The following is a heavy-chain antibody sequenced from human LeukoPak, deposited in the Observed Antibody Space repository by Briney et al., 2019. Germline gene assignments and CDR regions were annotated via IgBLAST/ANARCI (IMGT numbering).Heavy chain of an antibody. Sequence: GGSLRLSCAASGFPFSSHWMHWVRQVSGKGLLWVSRLSPDGSTTAYADSVKGRFTISRDNAKYTLYLQMSSLRAEDTAVYYCVRGTSGYNYGYLDSWGQGTLVTVSS. J-gene: IGHJ4*02. CDR1: GFPFSSHW. CDR3: VRGTSGYNYGYLDS. V-gene: IGHV3-74*01. CDR2: LSPDGSTT. D-gene: IGHD5-24*01.